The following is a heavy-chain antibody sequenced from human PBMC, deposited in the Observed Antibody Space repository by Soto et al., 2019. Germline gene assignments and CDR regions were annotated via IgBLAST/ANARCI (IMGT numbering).Heavy chain of an antibody. Sequence: GGSLRLSCAASGFTFSSYSMNWVRQAPGKGLEWVSYISSSSSTIYYADPVKGRFTISRDNAKDSLYLQMNSLRAEDTAVYYCARYFDWLLKPDAFDIWGQGTMVTVSS. D-gene: IGHD3-9*01. J-gene: IGHJ3*02. CDR3: ARYFDWLLKPDAFDI. V-gene: IGHV3-48*01. CDR2: ISSSSSTI. CDR1: GFTFSSYS.